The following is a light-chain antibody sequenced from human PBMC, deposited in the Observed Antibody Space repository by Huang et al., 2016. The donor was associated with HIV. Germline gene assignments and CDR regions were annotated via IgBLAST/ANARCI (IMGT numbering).Light chain of an antibody. CDR2: GAS. Sequence: LMTQSPATLSVSPGERATLACRASQTVYSDLAWYQQKPGQAPRLLIYGASTRATGIPARFSGSGSGTEFTLTFSSLQSEDFAVYYCQQYNDWPPTFGQGTKVEIK. CDR3: QQYNDWPPT. CDR1: QTVYSD. V-gene: IGKV3-15*01. J-gene: IGKJ1*01.